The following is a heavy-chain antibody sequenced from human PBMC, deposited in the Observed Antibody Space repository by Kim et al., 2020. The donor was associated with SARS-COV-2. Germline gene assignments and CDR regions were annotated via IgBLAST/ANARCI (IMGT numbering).Heavy chain of an antibody. CDR1: GGSISSSNW. V-gene: IGHV4-4*02. Sequence: SETLSLTCAVSGGSISSSNWWSWVRQPPGKGLEWIGEIYHSGSTNYNPSLKSRVTISVDKSKNQFSLKLSSVTAADTAVYYCARDPSPKRLRYFDWLLRNYWYFDLWGRGTLVTVSS. J-gene: IGHJ2*01. CDR2: IYHSGST. CDR3: ARDPSPKRLRYFDWLLRNYWYFDL. D-gene: IGHD3-9*01.